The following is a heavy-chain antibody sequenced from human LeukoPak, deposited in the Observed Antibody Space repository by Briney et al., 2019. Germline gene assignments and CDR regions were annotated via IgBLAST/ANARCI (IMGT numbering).Heavy chain of an antibody. CDR3: ARGAWATRLGS. D-gene: IGHD2-15*01. J-gene: IGHJ4*02. CDR2: IYESGTT. Sequence: SETLSLTCAVYGESLNSYYWSWVRQPPGEGLEWIGEIYESGTTKYNPSLKSRVTISMVPSKQQLSLSLNSVTAADTAVYYCARGAWATRLGSWGLGTLVTVSS. CDR1: GESLNSYY. V-gene: IGHV4-34*01.